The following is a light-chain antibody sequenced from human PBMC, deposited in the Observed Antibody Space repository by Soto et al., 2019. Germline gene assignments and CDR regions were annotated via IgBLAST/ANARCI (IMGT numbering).Light chain of an antibody. V-gene: IGLV2-14*03. J-gene: IGLJ2*01. CDR1: SSDVGAYDY. Sequence: QSALTQLASVSGSPGQSIAISCTGTSSDVGAYDYVSWYQQHPGKAPKLMINDVNHRPSGVSNRFSGSKSGNTASLTISGLQAEDEADYYCSSYTSSGSVIFGGGTKLTVL. CDR3: SSYTSSGSVI. CDR2: DVN.